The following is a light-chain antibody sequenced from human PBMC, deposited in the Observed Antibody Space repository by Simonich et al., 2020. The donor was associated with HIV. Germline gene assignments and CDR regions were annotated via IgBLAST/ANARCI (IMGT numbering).Light chain of an antibody. V-gene: IGLV6-57*03. J-gene: IGLJ2*01. CDR3: QSYDSSNHVV. CDR1: SGRIASNH. CDR2: EDN. Sequence: FMLTHSHSVSESPGKTVTISFTRSSGRIASNHVQWYQQCPGSAPTTLIYEDNQRPSGVPDRFSGSIDSSSNSASLTISGLKTEDEADYYCQSYDSSNHVVFGGGTKVTVL.